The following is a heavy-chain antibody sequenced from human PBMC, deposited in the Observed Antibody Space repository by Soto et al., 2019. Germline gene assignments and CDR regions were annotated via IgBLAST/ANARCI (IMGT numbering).Heavy chain of an antibody. J-gene: IGHJ4*01. D-gene: IGHD6-25*01. CDR3: WVAAVPDF. Sequence: PGGSLRLGCTACGVMFGSHGVHWVRQAPGKGLEWVAFVSDEGSDKFYADSVKGRVTVSRDNPRNTLYLQMDSLRVDDSAVYFCWVAAVPDFWGQGTRVTVPS. CDR1: GVMFGSHG. CDR2: VSDEGSDK. V-gene: IGHV3-30*03.